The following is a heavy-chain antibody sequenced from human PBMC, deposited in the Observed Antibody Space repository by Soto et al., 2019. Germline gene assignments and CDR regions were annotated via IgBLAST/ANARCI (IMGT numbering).Heavy chain of an antibody. Sequence: QVQLVESGGGVVQPGRSLRLSCAASGFTFCSYAMHWVRQAPGKGLEWVAVISYDGSNKYYADSVKGRFTISRDNSKNTLYLQMNSLRAEDTAVYYCARDKRGLTMVRGVISGYWGQGTLVTVSS. V-gene: IGHV3-30-3*01. J-gene: IGHJ4*02. CDR1: GFTFCSYA. D-gene: IGHD3-10*01. CDR2: ISYDGSNK. CDR3: ARDKRGLTMVRGVISGY.